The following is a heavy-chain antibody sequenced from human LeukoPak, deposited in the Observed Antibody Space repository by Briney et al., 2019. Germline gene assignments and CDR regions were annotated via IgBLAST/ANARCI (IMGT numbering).Heavy chain of an antibody. CDR1: GYTFTGYY. J-gene: IGHJ3*02. CDR2: INPNSGGT. Sequence: ASVKVSCKASGYTFTGYYMHWVRQAPGQGLEWMGWINPNSGGTNYAQKFQGRVTMTRDTSISTAYMELSRLRSDDTAVYYCARDLGDIVVVVAATPDAFDIWGQGTMVTVPS. V-gene: IGHV1-2*02. CDR3: ARDLGDIVVVVAATPDAFDI. D-gene: IGHD2-15*01.